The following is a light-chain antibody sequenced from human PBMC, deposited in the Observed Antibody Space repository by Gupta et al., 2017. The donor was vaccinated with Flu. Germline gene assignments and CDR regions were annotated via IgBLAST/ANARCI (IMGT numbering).Light chain of an antibody. J-gene: IGKJ4*01. CDR3: QQVNSYPLT. Sequence: DIQFTQSPYFLSASVGDRIIITCRASQGIDSHLVWYQKKPGKAPKRLIYDTSTLQSGVPSRFSGSGSGTEFTLTITSLQPEDFATYYCQQVNSYPLTFGGGTKVEIK. CDR1: QGIDSH. V-gene: IGKV1-9*01. CDR2: DTS.